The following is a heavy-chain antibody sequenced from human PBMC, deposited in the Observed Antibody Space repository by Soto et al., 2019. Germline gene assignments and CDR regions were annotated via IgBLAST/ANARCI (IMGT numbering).Heavy chain of an antibody. CDR1: GGSISSGDYY. CDR2: IYYSGST. J-gene: IGHJ5*02. Sequence: SETLSLTCTVSGGSISSGDYYWSWIRQPPGKGLEWIGYIYYSGSTYYNPSLKSRVTISVDTSKNQFSLKLSSVTAADTAVYYCARTLFGWGIWFDPWGQGTLVTV. V-gene: IGHV4-30-4*02. D-gene: IGHD3-10*02. CDR3: ARTLFGWGIWFDP.